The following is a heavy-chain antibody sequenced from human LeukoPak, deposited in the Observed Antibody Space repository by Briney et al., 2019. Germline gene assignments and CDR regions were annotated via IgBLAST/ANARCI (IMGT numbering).Heavy chain of an antibody. J-gene: IGHJ6*02. CDR1: GGSFSGYY. CDR3: ARGHVGSYAYYYYYGMDV. D-gene: IGHD2-8*01. Sequence: MPSETLSLTCAVYGGSFSGYYWSWIRQPPGKGLEWIGEINHSGSTNYNPSLKSRVTISVDTSKNQFSLKVRSVTAADTAVYYCARGHVGSYAYYYYYGMDVWGQGTTVTVSS. V-gene: IGHV4-34*01. CDR2: INHSGST.